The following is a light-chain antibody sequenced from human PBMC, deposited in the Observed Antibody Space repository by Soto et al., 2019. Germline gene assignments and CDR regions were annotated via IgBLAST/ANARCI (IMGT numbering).Light chain of an antibody. Sequence: DIQMTQSPSSLSASVGDRVTITCRASQSISSYLNWYQQKPGKAPKLLIYAASSLQSGVPSRFIGIGSGTDFTLTISSLQPEDFATYYCQQSYITPWTFGQGTKVEIK. J-gene: IGKJ1*01. V-gene: IGKV1-39*01. CDR1: QSISSY. CDR2: AAS. CDR3: QQSYITPWT.